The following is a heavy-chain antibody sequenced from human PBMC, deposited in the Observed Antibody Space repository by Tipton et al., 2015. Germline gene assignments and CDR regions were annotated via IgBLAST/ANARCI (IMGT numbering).Heavy chain of an antibody. CDR1: GYTFTNYG. CDR3: ARNDYGDYHFDY. J-gene: IGHJ4*02. Sequence: QSGPEVRKPGASVKVSCKASGYTFTNYGITWVRQAPGQGLEWMGWISAYNGHTNYAQKLQGRVTMTTDTSTSTAYMEVRSLRSDDTAVYYCARNDYGDYHFDYWGQGTLVTVSS. V-gene: IGHV1-18*01. CDR2: ISAYNGHT. D-gene: IGHD4-17*01.